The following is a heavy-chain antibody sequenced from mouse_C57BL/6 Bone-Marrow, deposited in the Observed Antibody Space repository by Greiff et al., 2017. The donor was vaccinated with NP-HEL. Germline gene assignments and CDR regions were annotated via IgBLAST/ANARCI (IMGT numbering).Heavy chain of an antibody. J-gene: IGHJ1*03. CDR3: ARRDSNYGYFDV. CDR2: IYPGSGST. V-gene: IGHV1-55*01. Sequence: QVQLQQPGAELVKPGASVKMSCKASGYTFTSYWITWVKQRPGQGLEWIGDIYPGSGSTNYNEKFKSKATLTVDTSSSTADMQLSSLTSEDSAVYYCARRDSNYGYFDVWGTGTTVTVSS. D-gene: IGHD2-5*01. CDR1: GYTFTSYW.